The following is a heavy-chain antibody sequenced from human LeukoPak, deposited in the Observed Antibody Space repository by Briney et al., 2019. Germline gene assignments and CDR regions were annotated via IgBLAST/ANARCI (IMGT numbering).Heavy chain of an antibody. CDR1: GGTFSSYA. CDR2: IIPIFGTA. D-gene: IGHD6-19*01. J-gene: IGHJ2*01. Sequence: GASVTLSCTASGGTFSSYAISWVRQAPGQGLEWMGGIIPIFGTANYAQKFQGRVTITADKSTSTAYMELSSLRSEDTAVYYCALYSSGWSSTYWYFDLWGRGTLVTVSS. V-gene: IGHV1-69*06. CDR3: ALYSSGWSSTYWYFDL.